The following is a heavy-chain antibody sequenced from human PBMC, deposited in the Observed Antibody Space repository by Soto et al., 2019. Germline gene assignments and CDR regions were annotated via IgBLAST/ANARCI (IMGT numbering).Heavy chain of an antibody. CDR1: GDSVSSNSAA. CDR3: ARGHGDWFDP. J-gene: IGHJ5*02. D-gene: IGHD4-17*01. V-gene: IGHV6-1*01. Sequence: SQTLSLTCAISGDSVSSNSAAWNWFRQSPSRGLEWLGRTYYRSKWYNDYAVSVKSRISINPDTSKNQFSLQLNSVTPEDTAVYYCARGHGDWFDPWGQGTLVTVSS. CDR2: TYYRSKWYN.